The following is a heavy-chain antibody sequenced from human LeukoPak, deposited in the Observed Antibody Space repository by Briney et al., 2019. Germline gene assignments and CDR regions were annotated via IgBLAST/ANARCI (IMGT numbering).Heavy chain of an antibody. Sequence: GGSLRPSCAASGFTFSSYAMSWVRQAPGKGLEWVSAISGSGGSTYYADSVKGRFTISRDNSKNTLYLQMDSLRAEDTAVYYCAKTPGFYGPFDYWGQGTLVTVSS. CDR3: AKTPGFYGPFDY. CDR1: GFTFSSYA. V-gene: IGHV3-23*01. J-gene: IGHJ4*02. CDR2: ISGSGGST. D-gene: IGHD3-3*01.